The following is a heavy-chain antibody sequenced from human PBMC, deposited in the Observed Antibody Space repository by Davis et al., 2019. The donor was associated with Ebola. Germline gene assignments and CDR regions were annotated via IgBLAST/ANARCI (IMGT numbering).Heavy chain of an antibody. D-gene: IGHD3-3*01. CDR2: IWYDGSNK. CDR3: AREGHDFWSGTPNY. Sequence: GESLKISCAASGFTFSSYGMHWVRQAPGKGLEWVAVIWYDGSNKYYADSVKGRFTISRDNSKNTLYLQMNSLRAEDTAVYYCAREGHDFWSGTPNYWGQGTLVTVSS. J-gene: IGHJ4*02. CDR1: GFTFSSYG. V-gene: IGHV3-33*01.